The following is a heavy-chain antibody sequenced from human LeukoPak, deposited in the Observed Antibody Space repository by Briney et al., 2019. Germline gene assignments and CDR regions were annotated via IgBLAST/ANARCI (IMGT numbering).Heavy chain of an antibody. CDR3: ARDLDSSSWWNWFDP. J-gene: IGHJ5*02. CDR2: IKEDGSEK. Sequence: PGGSLRLSCVASGFSFNTYWMSWVRQAPGKGLEWVANIKEDGSEKKYVDSVKGRFTISRDNAKNSLYLQMNSLRADDTAMYYCARDLDSSSWWNWFDPWGQGTLVTVSS. V-gene: IGHV3-7*01. D-gene: IGHD6-13*01. CDR1: GFSFNTYW.